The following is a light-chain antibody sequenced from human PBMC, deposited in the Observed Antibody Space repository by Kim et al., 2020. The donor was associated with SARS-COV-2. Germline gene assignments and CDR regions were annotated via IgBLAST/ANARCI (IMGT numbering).Light chain of an antibody. CDR2: DAS. CDR1: QSVSNN. J-gene: IGKJ2*01. V-gene: IGKV3-15*01. CDR3: QQYRDWYT. Sequence: EIVLTQSPATLSVSPGERATLSCRASQSVSNNLAWYQQKPGQGPRVLIYDASTRVRGLPPRFSGSGSGTEFTLTISSLQSEDFAIYFCQQYRDWYTFGQGTKLEI.